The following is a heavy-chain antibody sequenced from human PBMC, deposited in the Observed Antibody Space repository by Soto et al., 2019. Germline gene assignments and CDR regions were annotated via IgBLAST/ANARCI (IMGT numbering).Heavy chain of an antibody. Sequence: QLQLQESGPGLVKPSETLSLTCTVSGGSISSSSYYWGWIRQPPGKGLEWIGSIYYSGSTYYNPSLKSRVTISVDTSKHQFSLKLSSVTAADTAVYYCASPGSPVDSSSSHHFDYWGQGTLVTVSS. D-gene: IGHD6-6*01. J-gene: IGHJ4*02. V-gene: IGHV4-39*01. CDR1: GGSISSSSYY. CDR3: ASPGSPVDSSSSHHFDY. CDR2: IYYSGST.